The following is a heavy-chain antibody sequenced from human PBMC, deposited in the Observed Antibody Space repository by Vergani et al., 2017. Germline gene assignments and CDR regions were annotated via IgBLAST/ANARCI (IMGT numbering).Heavy chain of an antibody. Sequence: EVQLLESGGDLVQPGGSLRLSCAASGFTFNHYAMNWVRQAPGKGLEWVSGISGSGGSTYYAGSVKGRFTISRDSSKNTLYLQMNSLSAGDTAVYYCAKAKPRKSGYDYLYYYHAMDVWGQ. CDR2: ISGSGGST. D-gene: IGHD5-12*01. V-gene: IGHV3-23*01. J-gene: IGHJ6*02. CDR1: GFTFNHYA. CDR3: AKAKPRKSGYDYLYYYHAMDV.